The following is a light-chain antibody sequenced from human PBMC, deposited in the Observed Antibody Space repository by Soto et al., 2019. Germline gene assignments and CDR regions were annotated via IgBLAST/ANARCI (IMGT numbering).Light chain of an antibody. CDR2: EVS. CDR3: SSYAGTDNFDV. J-gene: IGLJ1*01. Sequence: QSALTQPPSASGSPGQSVTISCTGTSSDVGGYNYVSWYQQHPGKAPKLMIYEVSKRPSGVPDRFAGSKSANTASLTVSGLQAEDEGDYYCSSYAGTDNFDVFGTGTKLTVL. V-gene: IGLV2-8*01. CDR1: SSDVGGYNY.